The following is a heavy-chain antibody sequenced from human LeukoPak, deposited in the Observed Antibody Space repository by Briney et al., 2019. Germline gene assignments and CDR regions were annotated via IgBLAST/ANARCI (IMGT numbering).Heavy chain of an antibody. V-gene: IGHV3-74*01. CDR1: GFTFSSYW. D-gene: IGHD2-15*01. Sequence: GGSLRLSCAASGFTFSSYWKHWVRQAPGKGLVWVSRINTDGSSTSYADSVKGRFTISRDNAKDTLYLQMNSLRAEDTAVYYCAREDIRWFDPWGQGTLVTVSS. J-gene: IGHJ5*02. CDR2: INTDGSST. CDR3: AREDIRWFDP.